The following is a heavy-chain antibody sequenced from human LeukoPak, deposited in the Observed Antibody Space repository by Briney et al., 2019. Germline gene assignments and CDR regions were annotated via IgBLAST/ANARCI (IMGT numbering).Heavy chain of an antibody. CDR3: ARSRMVRGVNDAFDI. V-gene: IGHV1-2*02. D-gene: IGHD3-10*01. CDR1: GYTFTGYY. CDR2: INPNSGGT. J-gene: IGHJ3*02. Sequence: WASVTVSCKASGYTFTGYYMHWVRQAPGQGLEWMGWINPNSGGTNYAQKFQGRVTMTRDTSISTAYMELSRLRSDDTAVYYCARSRMVRGVNDAFDIWGQGTMVTVSS.